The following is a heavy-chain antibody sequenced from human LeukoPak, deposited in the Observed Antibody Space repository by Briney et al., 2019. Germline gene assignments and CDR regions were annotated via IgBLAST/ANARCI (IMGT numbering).Heavy chain of an antibody. Sequence: GGSLRLSCAASGFTFSSYAMSWVRQAPGKGLEWVSAISGSGGSTYYADSVKGRFTISRDNSKNTLYLHMNSLRAKDTAVYYCAKDWEGYSTYYYYGMDVWGQGTTVTVSS. D-gene: IGHD6-13*01. CDR3: AKDWEGYSTYYYYGMDV. J-gene: IGHJ6*02. CDR1: GFTFSSYA. V-gene: IGHV3-23*01. CDR2: ISGSGGST.